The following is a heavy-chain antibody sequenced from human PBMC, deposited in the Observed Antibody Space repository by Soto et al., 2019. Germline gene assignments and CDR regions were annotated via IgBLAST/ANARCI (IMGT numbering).Heavy chain of an antibody. CDR3: ARDKITGLFDY. CDR1: GGSFSGYY. Sequence: SETLSLTCAVYGGSFSGYYWTWFRQPPGTGLEWIGEINHSGSTNYNPSLKSRVTISVDTSKNQFSLKLTSVTAADTAVYYCARDKITGLFDYWGQGTLVTVSS. J-gene: IGHJ4*02. V-gene: IGHV4-34*01. D-gene: IGHD2-8*02. CDR2: INHSGST.